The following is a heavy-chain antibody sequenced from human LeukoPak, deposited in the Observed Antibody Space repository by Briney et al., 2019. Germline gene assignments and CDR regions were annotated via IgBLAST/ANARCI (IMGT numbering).Heavy chain of an antibody. CDR3: ARDPGDSGSWGAFDI. V-gene: IGHV3-48*03. CDR2: ISSGGSTI. D-gene: IGHD3-10*01. Sequence: GGSLRLSCVGSGFTFSSYEMNWVRQAPGKGLEWVSYISSGGSTIYYADSVKGRFTISRDNAKNSLYLQMISLRAEDTAVYYWARDPGDSGSWGAFDIWGQGTRVIVS. J-gene: IGHJ3*02. CDR1: GFTFSSYE.